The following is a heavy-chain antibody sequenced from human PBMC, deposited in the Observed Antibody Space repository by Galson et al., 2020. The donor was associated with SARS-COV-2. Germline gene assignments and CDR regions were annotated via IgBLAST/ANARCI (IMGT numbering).Heavy chain of an antibody. CDR3: AGDSYGSFDRFGY. Sequence: GESLKISCAASGFTVSSNYMSWVRQAPGKGLEWVSVIYSGGSTYYADSVKGRFTISRDNSKNTLYLQMNSLRAEDTAVYYCAGDSYGSFDRFGYWGQGTLVTVSS. J-gene: IGHJ4*02. CDR1: GFTVSSNY. D-gene: IGHD5-18*01. CDR2: IYSGGST. V-gene: IGHV3-53*01.